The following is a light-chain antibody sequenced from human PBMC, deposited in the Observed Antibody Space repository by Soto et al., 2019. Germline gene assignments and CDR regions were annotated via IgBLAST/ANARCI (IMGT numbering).Light chain of an antibody. CDR3: SSYAGSNNVV. V-gene: IGLV2-8*01. Sequence: QSVLTQPPSASGFPGQSVTLSCTGTSSDVGYYDYVSWYQQHPGKAPKLVIYEVTKRPSGVPDRVSASKSGNTASLTVSGLRAEDEADYYCSSYAGSNNVVFGSGTKVTVL. J-gene: IGLJ1*01. CDR2: EVT. CDR1: SSDVGYYDY.